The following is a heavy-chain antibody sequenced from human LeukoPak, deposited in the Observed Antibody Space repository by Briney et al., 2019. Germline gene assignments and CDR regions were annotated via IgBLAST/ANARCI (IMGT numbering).Heavy chain of an antibody. Sequence: SETLSLTCTVSGGSISSYYWSWIRQPPGKGLEWIGYIYYSGSTNYNPSLKSRVTISVDTSKNRFSLKLSSVTAADTAVYYCARGGDFWSGYSLGHYYYYGMDVWGQGTTVTVSS. CDR1: GGSISSYY. CDR2: IYYSGST. V-gene: IGHV4-59*01. D-gene: IGHD3-3*01. CDR3: ARGGDFWSGYSLGHYYYYGMDV. J-gene: IGHJ6*02.